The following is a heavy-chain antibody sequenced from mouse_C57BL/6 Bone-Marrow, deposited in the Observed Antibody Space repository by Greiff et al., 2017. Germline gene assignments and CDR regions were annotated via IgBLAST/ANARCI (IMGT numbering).Heavy chain of an antibody. V-gene: IGHV1-7*01. CDR3: ARRGDYSKPWFAY. D-gene: IGHD2-5*01. J-gene: IGHJ3*01. CDR2: INPSSGYP. CDR1: GYTFTSYW. Sequence: QVQLQQSGAELAKPGASVKLSCKASGYTFTSYWMHWVKQRPGQGLEWIGYINPSSGYPKSNQKFKDKATLTADKSSSTAYMQLNSMTYEDSAVYYCARRGDYSKPWFAYWGQGTLVTVSA.